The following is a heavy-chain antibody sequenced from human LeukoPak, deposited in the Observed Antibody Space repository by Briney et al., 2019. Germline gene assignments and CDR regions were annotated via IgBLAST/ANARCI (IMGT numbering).Heavy chain of an antibody. J-gene: IGHJ4*02. Sequence: GGSLRLSCETSGFTLSRYAMTWVRQAPGKGLEWVSTIGGLGESTNYGDSVKGRFTISRDNSKNTLYLQMNSLRAEDTAVYYCAKFTVLEWLFQYWGQGTLVTVSS. CDR3: AKFTVLEWLFQY. D-gene: IGHD3-3*01. CDR1: GFTLSRYA. V-gene: IGHV3-23*01. CDR2: IGGLGEST.